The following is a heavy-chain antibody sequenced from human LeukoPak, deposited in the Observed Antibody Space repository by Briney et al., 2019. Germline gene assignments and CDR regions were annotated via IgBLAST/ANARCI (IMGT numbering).Heavy chain of an antibody. CDR1: GGSISSSNW. CDR2: IYTSGST. CDR3: ARRGYGDYNGYNWFDP. D-gene: IGHD4-17*01. J-gene: IGHJ5*02. V-gene: IGHV4-4*07. Sequence: SGTLSLTCAVSGGSISSSNWWSWIRQPAGKGLEWIGRIYTSGSTNYNPSLKSRVTISVDTSKNQFSLKLSSVTAADTAVYYCARRGYGDYNGYNWFDPWGQGTLVTVSS.